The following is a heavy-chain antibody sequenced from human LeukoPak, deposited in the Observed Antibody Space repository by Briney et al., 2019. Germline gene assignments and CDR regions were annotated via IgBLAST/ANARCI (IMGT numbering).Heavy chain of an antibody. V-gene: IGHV3-74*01. D-gene: IGHD3-10*01. CDR1: GLXLSSYW. Sequence: PGGSLRLSCAASGLXLSSYWIHWVRQAPGKGLVWVSRINSDGSSTRYADSVKGRFTISRDNAKNTLYLQMNSLRAEDTAVYYCAELTSMVEQYWGQGTLVTVSS. CDR3: AELTSMVEQY. J-gene: IGHJ4*02. CDR2: INSDGSST.